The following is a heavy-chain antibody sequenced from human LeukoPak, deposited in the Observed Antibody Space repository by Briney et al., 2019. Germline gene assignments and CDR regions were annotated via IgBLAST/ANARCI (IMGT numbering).Heavy chain of an antibody. D-gene: IGHD6-13*01. V-gene: IGHV3-30*18. Sequence: GGSLRLSCAASGFTFSSYGMHWVRQAPGKGLEWVAVISYDGSNKYYADSVKGRFTISRDNSKNTLYLQMNSLRAEDTAVYYCAKDPRPYSSSWRYYFDYWGQGTLVTVSS. CDR1: GFTFSSYG. CDR3: AKDPRPYSSSWRYYFDY. CDR2: ISYDGSNK. J-gene: IGHJ4*02.